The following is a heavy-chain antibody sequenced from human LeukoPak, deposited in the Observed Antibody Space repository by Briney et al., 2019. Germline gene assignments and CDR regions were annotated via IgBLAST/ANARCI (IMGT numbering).Heavy chain of an antibody. CDR3: ARVEGIAVAENAFDI. V-gene: IGHV3-11*06. D-gene: IGHD6-19*01. CDR2: ISSSSSYT. J-gene: IGHJ3*02. CDR1: GFTFSDYY. Sequence: GSLRLSCAASGFTFSDYYMSWIRQAPGKGLEWVSYISSSSSYTNYADSVKGRFTISRDNAKNSLYLQMNSLRAEDTAVYYCARVEGIAVAENAFDIWGQGTMVTASS.